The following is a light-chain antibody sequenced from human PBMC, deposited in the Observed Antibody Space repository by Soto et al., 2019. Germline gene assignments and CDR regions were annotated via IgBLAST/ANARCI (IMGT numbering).Light chain of an antibody. J-gene: IGLJ2*01. CDR3: QAWDSSTVV. CDR1: KLGDKY. V-gene: IGLV3-1*01. Sequence: SYELTQPRSVSVSPGQTASITCSGDKLGDKYACWYQQKPGQSPVLVIYQHTKRPSGIPERFSGSNSGNTATLTISGTQAMDEADYYCQAWDSSTVVFGGGTKVTVL. CDR2: QHT.